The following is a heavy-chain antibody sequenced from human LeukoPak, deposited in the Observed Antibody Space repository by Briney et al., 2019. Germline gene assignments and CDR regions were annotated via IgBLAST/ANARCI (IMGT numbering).Heavy chain of an antibody. CDR1: GFTFRNHA. CDR3: AKDRGMVGASVRAFDY. CDR2: ISGSGETT. D-gene: IGHD1-26*01. J-gene: IGHJ4*02. Sequence: PGGSLRLSCAASGFTFRNHAMNWVRQAPGKGLEWVSVISGSGETTYYADSVKGRFTISRDNSHNTLYLQMSSLRGEDTALYYCAKDRGMVGASVRAFDYWGQGTLVTVSS. V-gene: IGHV3-23*01.